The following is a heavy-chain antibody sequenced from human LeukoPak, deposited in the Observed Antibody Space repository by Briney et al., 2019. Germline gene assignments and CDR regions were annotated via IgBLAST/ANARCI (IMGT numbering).Heavy chain of an antibody. D-gene: IGHD2-2*01. J-gene: IGHJ4*02. Sequence: PGGSLRLPCAASGFTFSSYAMSWVRQAPGKGLEWVSAISGSGGSTYYADSVKGRFTISRDNSKNTLYLQMNSLRAEDTAVYYCAKSGNYQLLSRLYWGQGTLVTVSS. CDR2: ISGSGGST. V-gene: IGHV3-23*01. CDR3: AKSGNYQLLSRLY. CDR1: GFTFSSYA.